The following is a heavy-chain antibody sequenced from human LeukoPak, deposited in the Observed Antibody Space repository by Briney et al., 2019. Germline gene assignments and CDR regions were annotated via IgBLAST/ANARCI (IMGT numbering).Heavy chain of an antibody. Sequence: GASVKVSCTASGYTFTGYYMHWVRQAPGQGLEWMGWINPNSGGTNYAQKFQGRVTMTRDTSISTAYMELSRLRSDDTAVYYCARSSCGYVFGPYWGQGTLVTVSS. J-gene: IGHJ4*02. CDR2: INPNSGGT. V-gene: IGHV1-2*02. D-gene: IGHD5-18*01. CDR3: ARSSCGYVFGPY. CDR1: GYTFTGYY.